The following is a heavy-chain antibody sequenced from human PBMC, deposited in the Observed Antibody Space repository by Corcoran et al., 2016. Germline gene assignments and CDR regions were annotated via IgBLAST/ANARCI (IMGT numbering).Heavy chain of an antibody. Sequence: EVQLVESGGGLVKPGGSLRLSCAASGFTFSSYSMNWVRQAPGKGLEWVSFISSSSTYMYYADSVKGRFTISRDNAKNSLYLQMNSLRAEDTAVYYCAPPEGGWGGYFDYWGQGTLVTVSS. J-gene: IGHJ4*02. V-gene: IGHV3-21*01. CDR2: ISSSSTYM. CDR1: GFTFSSYS. D-gene: IGHD3-16*01. CDR3: APPEGGWGGYFDY.